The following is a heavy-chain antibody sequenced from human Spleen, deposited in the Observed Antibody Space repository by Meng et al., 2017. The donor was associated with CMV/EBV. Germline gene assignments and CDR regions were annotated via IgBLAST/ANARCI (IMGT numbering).Heavy chain of an antibody. CDR3: ATTVAAAGIRGWFDP. CDR1: GGSCSGYY. D-gene: IGHD6-13*01. CDR2: INHSGST. J-gene: IGHJ5*02. Sequence: VYGGSCSGYYWSWIRQPPGKGLEWIGEINHSGSTNYNPSLKSRVTISVDTSKNQFSLKLSSVTAADTAVYYCATTVAAAGIRGWFDPWGQGTLVTVSS. V-gene: IGHV4-34*01.